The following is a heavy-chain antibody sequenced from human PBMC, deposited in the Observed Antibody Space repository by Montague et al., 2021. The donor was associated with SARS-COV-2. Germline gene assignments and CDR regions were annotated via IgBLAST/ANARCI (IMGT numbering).Heavy chain of an antibody. CDR3: ARIPVGSKYYFDF. J-gene: IGHJ4*02. CDR2: TYYMSKWYN. CDR1: GDSVSSNITT. V-gene: IGHV6-1*01. Sequence: CAISGDSVSSNITTWNWIRQPPSIGLEWLGMTYYMSKWYNDYAESVKSRITIDPDTSKHQFSLHLNSVTPEDTAVYYCARIPVGSKYYFDFWGQGTLVTV. D-gene: IGHD2-2*01.